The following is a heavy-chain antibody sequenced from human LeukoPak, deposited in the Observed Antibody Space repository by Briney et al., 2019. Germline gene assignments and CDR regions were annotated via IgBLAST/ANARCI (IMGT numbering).Heavy chain of an antibody. CDR2: ISPYDGDT. V-gene: IGHV1-18*01. J-gene: IGHJ5*02. CDR1: GYTFAIYV. CDR3: ARDYCTRGGDCYKEDFFNP. D-gene: IGHD2-21*02. Sequence: GASVKVSCKASGYTFAIYVISWVRQAPGQGLEWMAWISPYDGDTNYAQNFEGRVTMTTETSTSTAYMELRSLRSDDTAIYYCARDYCTRGGDCYKEDFFNPWGQGTLVTVSS.